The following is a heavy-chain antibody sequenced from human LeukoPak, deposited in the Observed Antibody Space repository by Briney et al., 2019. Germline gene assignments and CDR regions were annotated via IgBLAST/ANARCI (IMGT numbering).Heavy chain of an antibody. CDR2: IRYDGSNN. CDR3: AKQGGSQNYYYHYLDV. D-gene: IGHD1-26*01. CDR1: GFTFSSYV. J-gene: IGHJ6*03. Sequence: QPGGSLCLSCAASGFTFSSYVMHWVRQAPGKGLEWVAFIRYDGSNNYYADSVRGRLTISRETSKTTLFMQMNSVSAEDAADSYCAKQGGSQNYYYHYLDVWGKGTTVTVSS. V-gene: IGHV3-30*02.